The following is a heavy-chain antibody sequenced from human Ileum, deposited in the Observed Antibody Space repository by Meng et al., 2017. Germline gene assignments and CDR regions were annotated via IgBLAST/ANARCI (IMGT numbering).Heavy chain of an antibody. V-gene: IGHV4-61*01. J-gene: IGHJ4*02. D-gene: IGHD7-27*01. CDR3: ARDHWGSLDY. CDR2: AST. Sequence: QLQLHGSGPGLVRPSETLSLICTVSGASVTTSHYQWGWIRQPPGKGLEWIGYASTNYNPSLKSRLTISLDTSKNQVSLKLTSVTAADTAVYYCARDHWGSLDYWGQGILVTVSS. CDR1: GASVTTSHYQ.